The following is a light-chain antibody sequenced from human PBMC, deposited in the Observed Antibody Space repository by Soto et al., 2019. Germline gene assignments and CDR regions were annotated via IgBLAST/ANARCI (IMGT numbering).Light chain of an antibody. Sequence: QSVLTQSPSASASLGASVKLTCTLSSGHSNYAIAWHQQQPEKGPRYLMKVNSDGSHTKGEGIPDRFSGSSSGAERYFTISSLQSEDDADYYCQTWGTAYVLFGGGTKLTVL. J-gene: IGLJ2*01. CDR2: VNSDGSH. CDR3: QTWGTAYVL. V-gene: IGLV4-69*01. CDR1: SGHSNYA.